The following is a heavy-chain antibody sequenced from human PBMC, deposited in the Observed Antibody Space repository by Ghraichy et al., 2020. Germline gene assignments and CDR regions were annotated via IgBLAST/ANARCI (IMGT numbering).Heavy chain of an antibody. Sequence: GGSLRLSCAASGFTFSSYGMHWVRQAPGKGLEWVAVIWYDGSNKYYADSVKGRFTISRDNSKNTLYLQMNSLRAEDTAVYYCAREIGTYNLEWLPPGFDYWGQGTLVTVSS. D-gene: IGHD3-3*01. V-gene: IGHV3-33*01. J-gene: IGHJ4*02. CDR2: IWYDGSNK. CDR3: AREIGTYNLEWLPPGFDY. CDR1: GFTFSSYG.